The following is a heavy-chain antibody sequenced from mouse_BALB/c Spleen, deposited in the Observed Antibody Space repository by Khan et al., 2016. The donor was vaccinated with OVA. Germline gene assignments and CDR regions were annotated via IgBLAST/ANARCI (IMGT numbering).Heavy chain of an antibody. J-gene: IGHJ1*01. Sequence: VQLKQSGAELVKPAASVTLSCTASGFYITDTYLHWVKQRPEQGLEWLGTIAPANGTTNYDPKFPGQATITADTSSHTSYLQLNSLTSEDTAVYYCAHPAYDHRDCEVWGEGTTVTVS. D-gene: IGHD2-3*01. CDR3: AHPAYDHRDCEV. V-gene: IGHV14-3*02. CDR1: GFYITDTY. CDR2: IAPANGTT.